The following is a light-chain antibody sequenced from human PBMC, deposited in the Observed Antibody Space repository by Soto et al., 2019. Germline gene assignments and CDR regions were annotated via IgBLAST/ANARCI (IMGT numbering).Light chain of an antibody. V-gene: IGLV2-14*01. CDR2: DVS. J-gene: IGLJ2*01. CDR3: ISYTSSSTLVV. Sequence: QSALTQPASVSGSPGQSITISCTGTSSDGGGYNYVSWYQQHPGKAPKLMIYDVSNRPSGVSNRFSGSKSGNTASLTISGLQAEDAADYYCISYTSSSTLVVFGGGTKLPVL. CDR1: SSDGGGYNY.